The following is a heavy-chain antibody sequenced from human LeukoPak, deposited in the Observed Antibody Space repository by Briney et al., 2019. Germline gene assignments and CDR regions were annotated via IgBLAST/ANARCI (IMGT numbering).Heavy chain of an antibody. J-gene: IGHJ4*02. V-gene: IGHV3-33*01. Sequence: GGSLRLSCAASGFTFRSYGMHWVRQAPGKGLQWVAVIWYDGSNKYYADSVKGRFTISRDNSKNPLSLQMNSLRAEDTAVYYCARELPPLEKYYFDYWGQGTLVTVSS. D-gene: IGHD3-3*01. CDR2: IWYDGSNK. CDR1: GFTFRSYG. CDR3: ARELPPLEKYYFDY.